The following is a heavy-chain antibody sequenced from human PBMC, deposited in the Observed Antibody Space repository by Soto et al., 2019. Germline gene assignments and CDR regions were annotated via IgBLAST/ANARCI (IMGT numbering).Heavy chain of an antibody. J-gene: IGHJ6*02. CDR1: GDSVSSSSVA. D-gene: IGHD2-15*01. CDR2: TYYRSRWYS. V-gene: IGHV6-1*01. Sequence: PSQTLSLTCVISGDSVSSSSVAWNWVRQSPSRGLEWLGRTYYRSRWYSDFAVSVRGRMVISADTSKNQFSLQLNSVTPEDTAVYFCARSEEDSDYYYYGLDVWGQGTTVTVSS. CDR3: ARSEEDSDYYYYGLDV.